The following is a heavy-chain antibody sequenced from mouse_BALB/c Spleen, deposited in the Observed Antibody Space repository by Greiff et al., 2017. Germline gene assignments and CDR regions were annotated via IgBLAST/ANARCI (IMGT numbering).Heavy chain of an antibody. CDR3: ARQITYYFDY. D-gene: IGHD1-1*01. Sequence: DVKLVESGGGLVKPGGSLKLSCAASGFAFSSYDMSWVRQTPEKRLEWVAYISSGGGSTYYPDTVKGRFTISRDNAKNTLYLQMSSLKSEDTAMYYCARQITYYFDYWGQGTTLTVSS. J-gene: IGHJ2*01. CDR2: ISSGGGST. V-gene: IGHV5-12-1*01. CDR1: GFAFSSYD.